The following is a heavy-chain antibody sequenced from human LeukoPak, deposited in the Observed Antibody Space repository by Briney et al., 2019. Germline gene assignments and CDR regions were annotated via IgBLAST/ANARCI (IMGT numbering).Heavy chain of an antibody. Sequence: GESLKISCKGSGYSFTSYWIGWVSQMPGKGLEWMGIIYHGDSDTRYSPSFQGQVTISADKSISTAYLQWSSLKASDTAMYYCARHGPYCGGDCYQYNWFDPWGQGTLVTVSS. D-gene: IGHD2-21*02. CDR1: GYSFTSYW. CDR3: ARHGPYCGGDCYQYNWFDP. J-gene: IGHJ5*02. CDR2: IYHGDSDT. V-gene: IGHV5-51*01.